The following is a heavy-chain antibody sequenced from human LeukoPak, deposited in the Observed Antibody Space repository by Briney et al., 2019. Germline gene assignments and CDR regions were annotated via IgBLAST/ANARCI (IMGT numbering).Heavy chain of an antibody. CDR3: AKGSTYYDFWSGHDAFDI. J-gene: IGHJ3*02. CDR2: ISWNSGSI. Sequence: PGGSLRLSCAASGFIFSTYAMHWVRQAPGKGLEWVSGISWNSGSIGYADSVKGRFTISRDNAKNSLYLQMNSLRAEDTALYYCAKGSTYYDFWSGHDAFDIWGQGTMVTVSS. CDR1: GFIFSTYA. V-gene: IGHV3-9*01. D-gene: IGHD3-3*01.